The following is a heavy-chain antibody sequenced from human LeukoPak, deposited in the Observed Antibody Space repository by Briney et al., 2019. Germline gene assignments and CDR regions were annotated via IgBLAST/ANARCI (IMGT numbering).Heavy chain of an antibody. CDR2: INPNSGGT. D-gene: IGHD3-10*01. V-gene: IGHV1-2*02. J-gene: IGHJ4*02. Sequence: ASVKVSCKASGYTFTGYYMHWVRQAPGQGLEWMGWINPNSGGTNYAQKFQGRVTITADESTSTAYMELSSLRSEDTAVYYCARDQVNYYGSGSYSVSDYWGQGTLVTVSS. CDR3: ARDQVNYYGSGSYSVSDY. CDR1: GYTFTGYY.